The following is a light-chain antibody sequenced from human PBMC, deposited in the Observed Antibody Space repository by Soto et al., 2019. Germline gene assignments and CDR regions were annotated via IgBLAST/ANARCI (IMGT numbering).Light chain of an antibody. CDR2: DVS. CDR3: SSYTGSSTLYV. Sequence: QSALTQPASVSGSPGQSITISCTGSSSDVGGYNYVSWYQQHPGKAPKLMIYDVSNRPSGVSNRFSGSKSGNTASLTITGRQEEDEADYYCSSYTGSSTLYVFGTGTKLTVL. J-gene: IGLJ1*01. CDR1: SSDVGGYNY. V-gene: IGLV2-14*01.